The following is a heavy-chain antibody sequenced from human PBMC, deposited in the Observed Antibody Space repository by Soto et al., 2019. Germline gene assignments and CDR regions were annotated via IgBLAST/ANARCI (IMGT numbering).Heavy chain of an antibody. CDR3: ARSFGGWYGKYFQH. V-gene: IGHV4-34*01. J-gene: IGHJ1*01. CDR2: INHSGST. D-gene: IGHD6-19*01. CDR1: GGSFSGYY. Sequence: SETLSLTCAVYGGSFSGYYWSWIRQPPGKGLEWIGEINHSGSTNYNPSLKSRVTISVDTSKNQFSLKLSSVTAADTAVYYCARSFGGWYGKYFQHWGQGTLVTVSS.